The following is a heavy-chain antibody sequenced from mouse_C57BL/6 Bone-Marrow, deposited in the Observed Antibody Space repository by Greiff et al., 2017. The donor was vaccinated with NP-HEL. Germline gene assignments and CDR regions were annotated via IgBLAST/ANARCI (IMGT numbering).Heavy chain of an antibody. Sequence: VQLQQSGPELVKPGASVKISCKASGYAFSSSWMNWVKQRPGKGLEWIGRIYPGDGDTNYNGKFKGKATLTADKSSSTAYMQLSSLTSEDSAVYFCARFDYATWFAYWGQGTLVTVSA. D-gene: IGHD2-4*01. CDR3: ARFDYATWFAY. V-gene: IGHV1-82*01. CDR2: IYPGDGDT. CDR1: GYAFSSSW. J-gene: IGHJ3*01.